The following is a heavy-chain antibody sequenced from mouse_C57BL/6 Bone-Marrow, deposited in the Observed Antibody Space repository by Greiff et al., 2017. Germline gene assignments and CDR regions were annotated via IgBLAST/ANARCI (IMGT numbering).Heavy chain of an antibody. CDR3: ARACSDYFAWFAY. CDR2: ICRGSSTT. J-gene: IGHJ3*01. CDR1: GFTFTDYG. D-gene: IGHD2-12*01. Sequence: VQLQQSGAGLVKPGASLKLSCAASGFTFTDYGIHWVRQAPEKGLEWVAYICRGSSTTYYAETVKGRFTFTRDNAKNTVFMQMTSLRSEDTAMYYCARACSDYFAWFAYWGQGTLVTVSA. V-gene: IGHV5-17*01.